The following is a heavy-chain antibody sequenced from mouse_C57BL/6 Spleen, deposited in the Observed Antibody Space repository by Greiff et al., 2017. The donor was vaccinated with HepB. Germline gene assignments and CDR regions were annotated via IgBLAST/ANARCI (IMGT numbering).Heavy chain of an antibody. V-gene: IGHV1-55*01. CDR3: ARDYDYDDDTWFAY. CDR2: IYPGSGST. Sequence: QQPGASLFPTGASFPMSCKAPGSPSTSYWLRWVKQRPGQGPEWPGDIYPGSGSTNYNEKFKSKATLTVDTSSSTAYMQLSSLTSEDSAVYYCARDYDYDDDTWFAYWGQGTLVTVSA. D-gene: IGHD2-4*01. CDR1: GSPSTSYW. J-gene: IGHJ3*01.